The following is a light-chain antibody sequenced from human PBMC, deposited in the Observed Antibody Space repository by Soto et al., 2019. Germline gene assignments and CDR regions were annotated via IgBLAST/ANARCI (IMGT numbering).Light chain of an antibody. CDR2: DVS. V-gene: IGLV2-14*01. CDR3: SSYTSSSTLLYV. Sequence: QSALTHPASVSGSPGQSITISCTGTSSDVGGYNYVSWYQQHPGKAPKLMIYDVSNRPSGVSNRFSGSKSGNTASLTISGLQAEDEADYYCSSYTSSSTLLYVFGPGTKLTVL. CDR1: SSDVGGYNY. J-gene: IGLJ1*01.